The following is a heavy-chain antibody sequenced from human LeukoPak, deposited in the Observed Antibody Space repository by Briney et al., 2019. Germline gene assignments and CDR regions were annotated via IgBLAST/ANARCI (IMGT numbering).Heavy chain of an antibody. Sequence: PSETLSLTCTVSGGSISSYYWSWIRQPPGKGLEWIGYIYYSGSTNYNPSLKSRVTISVDTSKNQFSLKLSSVTAADTAVYYCARHSSTAMITSYSDYWGQGTLVTVSS. V-gene: IGHV4-59*08. CDR2: IYYSGST. CDR3: ARHSSTAMITSYSDY. D-gene: IGHD5-18*01. J-gene: IGHJ4*02. CDR1: GGSISSYY.